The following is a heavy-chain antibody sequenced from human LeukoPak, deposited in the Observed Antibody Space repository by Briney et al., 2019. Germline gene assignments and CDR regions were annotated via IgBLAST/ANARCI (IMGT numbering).Heavy chain of an antibody. V-gene: IGHV1-2*02. CDR1: GYTFTGYY. CDR3: TRRRLSAISNWFDP. D-gene: IGHD2-21*02. Sequence: ASVKVSCKASGYTFTGYYMHWVRQAPGQGLEWMGWIDPNHGGTNYAQTFQGRVTMTRDTSISTAYMELSRLRSDDTAVYYCTRRRLSAISNWFDPWGQGTLVTVSS. CDR2: IDPNHGGT. J-gene: IGHJ5*02.